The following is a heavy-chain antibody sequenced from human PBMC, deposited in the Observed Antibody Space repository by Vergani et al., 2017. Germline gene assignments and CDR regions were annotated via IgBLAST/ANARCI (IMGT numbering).Heavy chain of an antibody. D-gene: IGHD1-26*01. Sequence: EVHLLESGGGLIQPGGSLRIFCAASGFPFDNFAMTCVRQAPGRGLQWVSGISGSGSSKFYEDSLKGRVTISRDNSKNTLFLEMNSLRTEDTATYFCAKVLGITLTDAWASLYSWGPGTVVLVSS. CDR1: GFPFDNFA. CDR3: AKVLGITLTDAWASLYS. J-gene: IGHJ4*02. V-gene: IGHV3-23*01. CDR2: ISGSGSSK.